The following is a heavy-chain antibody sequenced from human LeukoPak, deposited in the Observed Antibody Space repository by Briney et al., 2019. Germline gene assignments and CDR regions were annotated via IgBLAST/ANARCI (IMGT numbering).Heavy chain of an antibody. Sequence: GSLRLSCAASGFTFSSYSMNWVRQAPGKGLEWVSSINSKSRYIYYAGSLKGRFTISRDNGKNSVYLQMNSLRAEDTAVYFCARADSSSSRLDCWGQGTLVTVSS. J-gene: IGHJ4*02. D-gene: IGHD6-6*01. CDR1: GFTFSSYS. V-gene: IGHV3-21*01. CDR2: INSKSRYI. CDR3: ARADSSSSRLDC.